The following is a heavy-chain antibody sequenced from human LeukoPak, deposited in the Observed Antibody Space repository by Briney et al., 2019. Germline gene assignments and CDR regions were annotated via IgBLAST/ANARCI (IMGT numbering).Heavy chain of an antibody. CDR1: GGSISSYY. V-gene: IGHV4-59*01. Sequence: PSETLSLTCTVSGGSISSYYWSWIRQPPGKGLEWIGYIYYSGSTNYNPSLKSRVTISVDTSKNQFSLKLSSVTAADTAVYYCARDYGSSGYYNWFDPWGQGTLVTVSS. CDR2: IYYSGST. J-gene: IGHJ5*02. CDR3: ARDYGSSGYYNWFDP. D-gene: IGHD3-22*01.